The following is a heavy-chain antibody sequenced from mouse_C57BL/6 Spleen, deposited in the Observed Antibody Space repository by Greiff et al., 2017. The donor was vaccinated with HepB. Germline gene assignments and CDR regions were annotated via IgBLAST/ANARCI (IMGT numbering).Heavy chain of an antibody. CDR2: ISSGGDYI. CDR3: TRVPYYYAMDY. CDR1: GFTFSSYA. J-gene: IGHJ4*01. D-gene: IGHD5-1*01. V-gene: IGHV5-9-1*02. Sequence: EVQVVESGEGLVKPGGSLKLSCAASGFTFSSYAMSWVRQTPEKRLEWVAYISSGGDYIYYADTVKGRFTISRDNARNTLYLQMSSLKSEDTAMYYCTRVPYYYAMDYWGQGTSVTVSS.